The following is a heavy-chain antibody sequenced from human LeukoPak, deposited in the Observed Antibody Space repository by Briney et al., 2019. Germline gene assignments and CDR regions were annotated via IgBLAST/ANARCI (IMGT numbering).Heavy chain of an antibody. D-gene: IGHD4-17*01. CDR1: GFTFSSYE. J-gene: IGHJ4*02. CDR3: ARNYGDDY. CDR2: ISSSGSAI. V-gene: IGHV3-48*03. Sequence: GGSLRLSCAASGFTFSSYEMNWVRQAPGKGLEWLSYISSSGSAIYYADSAKGRFTISRDNAKNSLYLQMSSLRAEDTAVYYCARNYGDDYWGQGTLVTVSS.